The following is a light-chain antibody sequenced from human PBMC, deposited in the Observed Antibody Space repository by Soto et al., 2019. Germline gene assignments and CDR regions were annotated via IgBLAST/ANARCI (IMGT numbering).Light chain of an antibody. V-gene: IGKV1-27*01. CDR1: QGIRNY. J-gene: IGKJ1*01. Sequence: DIQMTQSTSSLSASVGDRVTITCRASQGIRNYLAWYQQKPGKDPKLLIYAASTLQSGVPSRFSGSGSGTDFTLTISSLQPEDVATYYCQKYTSAPRTFGQGTKVEIK. CDR2: AAS. CDR3: QKYTSAPRT.